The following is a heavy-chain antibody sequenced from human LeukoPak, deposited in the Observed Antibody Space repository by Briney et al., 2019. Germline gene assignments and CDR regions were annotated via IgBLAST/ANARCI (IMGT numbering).Heavy chain of an antibody. CDR1: GFTFSSYS. V-gene: IGHV3-21*01. D-gene: IGHD3-10*01. J-gene: IGHJ4*02. CDR2: ISSSSSYI. Sequence: PGESLRLSCAASGFTFSSYSMNWVRQAPGKGLEWVSSISSSSSYIYYADSVKGRFTISRDNAKNSLYLQMNSLRAEDTAVYYCAREFMVRRVHFDYWGQGTLVSVSS. CDR3: AREFMVRRVHFDY.